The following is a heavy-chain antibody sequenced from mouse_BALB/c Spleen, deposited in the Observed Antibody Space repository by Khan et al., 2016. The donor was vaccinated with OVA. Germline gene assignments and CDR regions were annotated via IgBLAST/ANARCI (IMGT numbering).Heavy chain of an antibody. CDR1: GFTFSNYG. Sequence: EVELVESGGGLVKPGGSLKFSCAASGFTFSNYGMSWVRQTPEKRLEWVATISRGGSYTYYPDSVKGRFTISRDNANNTLYQQMSSLTSEDTAMYFCARTPGYYGSNYFDYWGQGTTLTVSS. V-gene: IGHV5-9-3*01. D-gene: IGHD1-1*01. J-gene: IGHJ2*01. CDR3: ARTPGYYGSNYFDY. CDR2: ISRGGSYT.